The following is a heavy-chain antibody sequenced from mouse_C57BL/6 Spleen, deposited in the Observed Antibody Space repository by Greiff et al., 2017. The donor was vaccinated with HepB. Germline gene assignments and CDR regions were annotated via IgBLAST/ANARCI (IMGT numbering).Heavy chain of an antibody. J-gene: IGHJ4*01. D-gene: IGHD4-1*01. CDR2: ISYDGSN. CDR3: ARSTNSYYYAMDY. Sequence: EVQLVESGPGLVKPSQSLSLTCSVTGYSITSGYYWNWIRQFPGNKLEWMGYISYDGSNNYNPSLKNRISITRDTSKNQFFLKLNSVTTEDTATYYCARSTNSYYYAMDYWGQGTSVTVSS. V-gene: IGHV3-6*01. CDR1: GYSITSGYY.